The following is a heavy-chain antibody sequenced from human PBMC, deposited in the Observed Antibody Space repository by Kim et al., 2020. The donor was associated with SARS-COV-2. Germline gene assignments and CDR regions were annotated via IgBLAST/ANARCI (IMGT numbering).Heavy chain of an antibody. V-gene: IGHV3-23*01. CDR3: AKVGPPKKIAAAGKVHYGMDV. D-gene: IGHD6-13*01. J-gene: IGHJ6*02. Sequence: CTISRDNSKNTLYLQMNSLRAEDTAVYYCAKVGPPKKIAAAGKVHYGMDVWGQGTTVTVSS.